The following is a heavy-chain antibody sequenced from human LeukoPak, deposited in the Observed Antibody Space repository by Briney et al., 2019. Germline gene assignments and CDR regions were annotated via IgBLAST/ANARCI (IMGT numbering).Heavy chain of an antibody. D-gene: IGHD3-3*01. Sequence: SVKVSCKASGGTFSSYAISWVRQAPGQGLEWMGGIIPIFGTANYAQKFQGRVTITADESTSTAYMELSSLRSEDTAVYYCALGITVFGVVGQAFDIWGQGTMVTVSS. J-gene: IGHJ3*02. CDR2: IIPIFGTA. V-gene: IGHV1-69*13. CDR1: GGTFSSYA. CDR3: ALGITVFGVVGQAFDI.